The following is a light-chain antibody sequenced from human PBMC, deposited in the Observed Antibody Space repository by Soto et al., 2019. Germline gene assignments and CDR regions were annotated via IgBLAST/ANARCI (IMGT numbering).Light chain of an antibody. J-gene: IGLJ1*01. CDR2: GVN. Sequence: QSALTQPASMSGSPGQSSSISCTGTVSDVGGYDSVSWYQQHPGRAPKLIIYGVNNRPSGVSNRFSASKSADTASLTISGLQAEDEANYYCCSYTTSTTYVFGTGTKVTVL. CDR1: VSDVGGYDS. CDR3: CSYTTSTTYV. V-gene: IGLV2-14*03.